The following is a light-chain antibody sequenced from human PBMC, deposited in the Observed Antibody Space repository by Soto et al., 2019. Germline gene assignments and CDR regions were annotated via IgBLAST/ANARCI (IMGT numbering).Light chain of an antibody. CDR1: QSISAY. CDR2: AAS. CDR3: QESYSTPSVT. Sequence: DIQMTQSPSSMSASVGDRVTTTCRASQSISAYLNWYQQKPGKAPKLLIYAASSLQSGVPSRFSGSGSGTDFTLTISSLQPEDFATDYCQESYSTPSVTFGPGTKVDIK. J-gene: IGKJ3*01. V-gene: IGKV1-39*01.